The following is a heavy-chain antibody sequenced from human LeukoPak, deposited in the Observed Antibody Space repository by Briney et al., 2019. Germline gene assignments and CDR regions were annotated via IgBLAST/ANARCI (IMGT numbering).Heavy chain of an antibody. D-gene: IGHD1-26*01. V-gene: IGHV1-69*05. CDR1: GGTFSSYA. Sequence: ASVKVSCKASGGTFSSYAISWVRQAPGQGLEWMGGIIPIFGTANYAQKLQGRVTMTTDTSTSTAYMELRSLRSDDTAVYYCARDLLGSNSGSYIWGQGTLVTVSS. CDR3: ARDLLGSNSGSYI. CDR2: IIPIFGTA. J-gene: IGHJ4*02.